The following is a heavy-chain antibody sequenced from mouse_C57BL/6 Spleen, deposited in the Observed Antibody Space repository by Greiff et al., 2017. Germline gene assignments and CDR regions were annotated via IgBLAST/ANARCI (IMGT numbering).Heavy chain of an antibody. J-gene: IGHJ2*01. CDR2: IDPSDSYT. V-gene: IGHV1-59*01. CDR3: ASPRGDY. Sequence: VQLQQPGAELVRPGTSVKLSCKASGYTFTSYWMHWVKQRPGQGLEWIGVIDPSDSYTNYNQKFKGKATLTVDTSSSTAYMQLSSLTSEDSAVYYCASPRGDYWGQGTTLTVSS. CDR1: GYTFTSYW.